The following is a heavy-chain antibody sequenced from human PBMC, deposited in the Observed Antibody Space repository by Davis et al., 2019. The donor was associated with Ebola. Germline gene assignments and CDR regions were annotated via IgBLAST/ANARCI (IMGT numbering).Heavy chain of an antibody. CDR2: IYHSGST. V-gene: IGHV4-4*02. D-gene: IGHD3-10*01. J-gene: IGHJ6*02. CDR1: GGSISSSNW. Sequence: GSLRPSCAVPGGSISSSNWWSWVRQPPGKGLEWIGEIYHSGSTNYNPSLKSRVTISVDKSKNQFSLKLSSVTAADTAVYYCAREFDGSGSYSGDYYGMDVWGQGTTVTVSS. CDR3: AREFDGSGSYSGDYYGMDV.